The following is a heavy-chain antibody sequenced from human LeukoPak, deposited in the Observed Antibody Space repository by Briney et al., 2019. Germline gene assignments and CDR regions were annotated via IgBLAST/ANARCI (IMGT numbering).Heavy chain of an antibody. CDR3: ARGPGPPDY. J-gene: IGHJ4*02. V-gene: IGHV4-39*07. CDR1: GGSISSSSYY. Sequence: SETLSLTCTVSGGSISSSSYYWGWIRQPPGKGLEWIGEINHSGSTNYNPSLKSRVTISVDTSKNQFSLKLSSVTAADTAVYYCARGPGPPDYWGQGTLVTVSS. CDR2: INHSGST.